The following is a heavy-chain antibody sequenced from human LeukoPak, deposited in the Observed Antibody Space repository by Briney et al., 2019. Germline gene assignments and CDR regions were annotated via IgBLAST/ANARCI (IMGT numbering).Heavy chain of an antibody. Sequence: SETLSLTCTVSGGSIGRYYWSWIRQPAGKGLEWIGRIHTSGSTYYNPSLKSRVTISVDTSKNQFSLKLSSVTAADTAVYYCARVVRYGSGSYYIYFDYWGQGTLVTVSS. V-gene: IGHV4-4*07. J-gene: IGHJ4*02. CDR3: ARVVRYGSGSYYIYFDY. CDR1: GGSIGRYY. D-gene: IGHD3-10*01. CDR2: IHTSGST.